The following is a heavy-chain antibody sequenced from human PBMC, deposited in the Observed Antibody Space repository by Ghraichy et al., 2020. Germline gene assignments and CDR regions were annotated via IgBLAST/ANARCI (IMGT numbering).Heavy chain of an antibody. Sequence: LTCAASGFTLSSYWMHWVRQAPGKGLVWVSRSNSDGSGITYADSVKGRFTISRDNAKNTVYLQMNSLRVEDTAVYYCTRGVFSYGHNDYWGQGTLVTVSS. D-gene: IGHD3-10*01. V-gene: IGHV3-74*01. J-gene: IGHJ4*02. CDR3: TRGVFSYGHNDY. CDR2: SNSDGSGI. CDR1: GFTLSSYW.